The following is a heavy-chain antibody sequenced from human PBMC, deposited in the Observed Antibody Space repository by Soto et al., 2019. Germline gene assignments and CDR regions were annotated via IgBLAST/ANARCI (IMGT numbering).Heavy chain of an antibody. CDR2: ISGSGGST. CDR1: RCTFSSYA. J-gene: IGHJ4*02. CDR3: ARLVAARAAYYFDY. Sequence: GGSLRLSYAASRCTFSSYAMSWVRQAPGKGLEWVSAISGSGGSTYYADSVKGRFTISRDKSISTAYLQWSSLKASDTAMYYCARLVAARAAYYFDYWGQGTLVTVSS. D-gene: IGHD6-6*01. V-gene: IGHV3-23*01.